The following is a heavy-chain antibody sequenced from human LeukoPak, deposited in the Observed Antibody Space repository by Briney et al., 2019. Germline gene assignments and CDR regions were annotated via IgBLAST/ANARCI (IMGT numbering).Heavy chain of an antibody. Sequence: SETLSLTCSVSGGSISSYYWSWIRQPPGKGLEWIGYIYYSGRTSYNPSLKSRVTISVDTSKNQFSLRLSSVTAADTAVYYCARGQKYRSGYTVTELDSGYFDYWGQGTLVTVSS. CDR1: GGSISSYY. V-gene: IGHV4-59*01. D-gene: IGHD5-18*01. J-gene: IGHJ4*02. CDR2: IYYSGRT. CDR3: ARGQKYRSGYTVTELDSGYFDY.